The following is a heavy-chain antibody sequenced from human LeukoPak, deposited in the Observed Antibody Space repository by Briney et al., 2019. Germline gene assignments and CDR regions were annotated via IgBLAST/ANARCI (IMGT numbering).Heavy chain of an antibody. Sequence: GRSLRLSCAASGFTFSSYAMHWVRQAPGKGLEWVAVISYDGSNKYYADSVKGRFTISRDNSKNTLYLQMNSLRAEDTAVYYCARGPDSDWLLFTYFDYWGQGTLVTVSS. CDR3: ARGPDSDWLLFTYFDY. CDR2: ISYDGSNK. CDR1: GFTFSSYA. V-gene: IGHV3-30-3*01. J-gene: IGHJ4*02. D-gene: IGHD3-9*01.